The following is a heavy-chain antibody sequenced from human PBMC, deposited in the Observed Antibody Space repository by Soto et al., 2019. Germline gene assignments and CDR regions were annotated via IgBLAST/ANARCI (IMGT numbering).Heavy chain of an antibody. D-gene: IGHD5-12*01. CDR1: GFSLSTSGVG. CDR3: AHAVQMATIPDY. Sequence: QITLKESGPTLVKPTQTLTLTCTFSGFSLSTSGVGVGWIRQPPGKALEWLALIYWDDDKRYSPSLKSRLTIPKDTSKNQVVLTMTNMDPVDTATYYCAHAVQMATIPDYWGQGTLVTVSS. V-gene: IGHV2-5*02. J-gene: IGHJ4*02. CDR2: IYWDDDK.